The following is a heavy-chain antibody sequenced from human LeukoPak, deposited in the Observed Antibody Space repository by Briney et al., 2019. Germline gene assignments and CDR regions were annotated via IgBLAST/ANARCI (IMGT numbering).Heavy chain of an antibody. Sequence: SETLSLTCAVSGYSISSDYYWGWIRQPPGKGLEWIGSISHGGRAYYNPSLKSRVTTSVDTSKNEVSLKLSSVTAADTAVYYCAGIVGNIEVFDYWGQGTLVTVSS. CDR1: GYSISSDYY. CDR3: AGIVGNIEVFDY. J-gene: IGHJ4*02. CDR2: ISHGGRA. V-gene: IGHV4-38-2*01. D-gene: IGHD1-26*01.